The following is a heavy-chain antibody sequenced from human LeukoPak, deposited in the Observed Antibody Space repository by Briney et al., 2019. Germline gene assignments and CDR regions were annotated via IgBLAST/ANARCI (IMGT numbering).Heavy chain of an antibody. J-gene: IGHJ4*02. D-gene: IGHD3/OR15-3a*01. CDR3: AKQTGSGLFILP. Sequence: MPSETLSLTCSVSGVSISSSNSYWGWIRQPPGKGLEWIGSIYYTGNTYYNASLKSRITISINTSKNQFPLKLTSVAAADTAVYYCAKQTGSGLFILPGGQGTLVTVSS. CDR2: IYYTGNT. CDR1: GVSISSSNSY. V-gene: IGHV4-39*01.